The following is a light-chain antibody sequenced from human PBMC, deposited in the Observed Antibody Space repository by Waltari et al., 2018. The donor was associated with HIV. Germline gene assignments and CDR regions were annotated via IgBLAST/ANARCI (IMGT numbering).Light chain of an antibody. CDR1: QGVNSN. CDR3: QQCNNWPLT. V-gene: IGKV3-15*01. CDR2: GVS. Sequence: EVVMTQSPATLSASPGERATLSCRASQGVNSNLAWYQQRPGQAPRLLIYGVSTRATGVPARFSGSWSGTDFTLTISSLQSEDFAVYYCQQCNNWPLTFGGGTKVEIK. J-gene: IGKJ4*01.